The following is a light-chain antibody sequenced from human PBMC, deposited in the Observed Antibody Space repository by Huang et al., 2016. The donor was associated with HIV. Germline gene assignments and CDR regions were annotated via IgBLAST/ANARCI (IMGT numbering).Light chain of an antibody. Sequence: EIVLTQSPGTLSLSPGERAALSCRASEGIRSYYVAWYQQKPGQAPRLLIYAASSRATGIPDRFSGSGSGTDFTLTISRLEPEDFAVYYCQHYGSTPSWTFGQGTKVEIK. CDR2: AAS. V-gene: IGKV3-20*01. J-gene: IGKJ1*01. CDR3: QHYGSTPSWT. CDR1: EGIRSYY.